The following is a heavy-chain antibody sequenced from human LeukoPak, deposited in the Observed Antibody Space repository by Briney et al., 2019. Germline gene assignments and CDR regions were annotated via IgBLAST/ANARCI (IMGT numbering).Heavy chain of an antibody. V-gene: IGHV3-23*01. D-gene: IGHD2-2*01. J-gene: IGHJ4*02. CDR3: AKREEDVVVPAAIDY. Sequence: GSLRLSCAASGFTFSSYAMSWVRQAPGKGLEWVSAISGSGGSTYYADSVKGRFTISRDNPKNTLYLQMNSLRAEDTAVYYCAKREEDVVVPAAIDYWGQGTLVTVSS. CDR2: ISGSGGST. CDR1: GFTFSSYA.